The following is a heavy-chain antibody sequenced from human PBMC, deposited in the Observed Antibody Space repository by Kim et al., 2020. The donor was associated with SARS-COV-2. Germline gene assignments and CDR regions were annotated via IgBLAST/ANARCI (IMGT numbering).Heavy chain of an antibody. Sequence: SETLSLTCTVSGGSISSSSYYWGWIRQPPGKGLEWIGSIYYSGSTYYNPSLKSRVTISVDTSKNQFSLKLSSVTAADTAVYYCAILVGATGWFDPWGQGTLVTVSS. CDR3: AILVGATGWFDP. D-gene: IGHD1-26*01. V-gene: IGHV4-39*01. CDR1: GGSISSSSYY. J-gene: IGHJ5*02. CDR2: IYYSGST.